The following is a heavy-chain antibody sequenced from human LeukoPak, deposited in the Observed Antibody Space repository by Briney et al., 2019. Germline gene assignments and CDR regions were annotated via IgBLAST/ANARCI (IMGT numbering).Heavy chain of an antibody. J-gene: IGHJ2*01. Sequence: SGTLSLTCAVSGGSISSSNWWSWVRHPPGKGLEWIGEIYHCGSSTYNPSPKNRRNITSDNSKNNLFLQLRPVTSADAAVYYCARAHCRVRRLWKNNNYGGTLVLWGGGTLVTLSS. CDR1: GGSISSSNW. D-gene: IGHD4-23*01. CDR3: ARAHCRVRRLWKNNNYGGTLVL. V-gene: IGHV4-4*02. CDR2: IYHCGSS.